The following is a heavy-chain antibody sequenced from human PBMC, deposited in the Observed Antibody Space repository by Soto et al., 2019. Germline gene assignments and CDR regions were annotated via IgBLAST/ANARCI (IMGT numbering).Heavy chain of an antibody. J-gene: IGHJ3*02. V-gene: IGHV1-2*04. D-gene: IGHD1-26*01. CDR1: GYTFTGYY. CDR3: ARLVGAGAFDI. CDR2: INPNSGGT. Sequence: QVQLVQSGAEVKKPGASVKVSCKASGYTFTGYYMHWVRQAPGQGLEWMGWINPNSGGTNDAQKFQGWVTMTRDTSISTAYMKLSRLRSDDTAVYYCARLVGAGAFDIWGQGTMVTVSS.